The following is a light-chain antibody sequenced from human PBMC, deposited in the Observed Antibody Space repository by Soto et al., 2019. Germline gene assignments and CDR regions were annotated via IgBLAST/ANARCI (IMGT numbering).Light chain of an antibody. CDR2: GAS. Sequence: EIVLTQSPGTLSLSPGERATLSCRASQSVSSSYLAWYQQKPGQAPRLLIYGASSMATGLTDRFSGSGSGIDFTLTISRLEPEDFAVYYCQQFGSSPRFTFGPGTKVDVK. CDR1: QSVSSSY. V-gene: IGKV3-20*01. CDR3: QQFGSSPRFT. J-gene: IGKJ3*01.